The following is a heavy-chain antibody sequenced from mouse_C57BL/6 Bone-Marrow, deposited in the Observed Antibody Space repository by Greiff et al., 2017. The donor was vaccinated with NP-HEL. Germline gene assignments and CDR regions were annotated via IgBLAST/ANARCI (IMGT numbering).Heavy chain of an antibody. CDR1: GFTFSSYG. J-gene: IGHJ4*01. V-gene: IGHV5-6*02. D-gene: IGHD2-4*01. Sequence: EVKLVESGGDLVKPGGSLKLSCAASGFTFSSYGMSWVRQTPDKRLEWVGTISSGGSYTDYPDSVKGRFTISRDNAKTTLYLQMSSLKSEDTAMYYCARREYMITKTRVYYAMDYWGQGTSVTVSS. CDR2: ISSGGSYT. CDR3: ARREYMITKTRVYYAMDY.